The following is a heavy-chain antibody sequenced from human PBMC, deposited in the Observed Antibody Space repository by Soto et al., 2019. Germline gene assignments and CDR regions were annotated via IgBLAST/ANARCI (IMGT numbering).Heavy chain of an antibody. J-gene: IGHJ6*02. Sequence: SETLSLTCAVYGGSFSGYCWSWIRQPPGKGLEWIGEINHSGSTNYNPSLKSRVTISVDTSKNQLSLKLSSVTAADTAVYYCARGVGTMVRGVIRGMDVWGQGTTGTVSS. CDR2: INHSGST. CDR3: ARGVGTMVRGVIRGMDV. D-gene: IGHD3-10*01. CDR1: GGSFSGYC. V-gene: IGHV4-34*01.